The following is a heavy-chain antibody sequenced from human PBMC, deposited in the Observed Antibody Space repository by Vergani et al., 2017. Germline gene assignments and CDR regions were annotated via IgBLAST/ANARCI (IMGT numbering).Heavy chain of an antibody. Sequence: QVQLQQWGGGLLKPSETLSLTCVVNGGSFTSYHWTWIRQSPGEGLEWVGDIDHTGRPAYNPSLKSRVTMSVDKSRNQFSLTLKSVTDTDTAIYFCARVNTETNGHLYYYYYMDVWGQGTAVTVS. D-gene: IGHD4-11*01. CDR3: ARVNTETNGHLYYYYYMDV. CDR2: IDHTGRP. V-gene: IGHV4-34*01. CDR1: GGSFTSYH. J-gene: IGHJ6*03.